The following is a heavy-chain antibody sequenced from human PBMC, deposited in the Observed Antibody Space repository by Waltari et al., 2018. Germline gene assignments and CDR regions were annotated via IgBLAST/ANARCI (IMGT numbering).Heavy chain of an antibody. CDR2: IYSDGGA. CDR3: VKTLGWE. D-gene: IGHD1-26*01. V-gene: IGHV3-53*01. Sequence: EVHLAQSGGGLIQPGGSLRLPCAVAGFTISTNQMSWVRQAPERGLEWVSVIYSDGGAYYADSVKGRFTISRDIRNNILYLQMNSLRVEDTAVYYCVKTLGWEWGQGTLVTVSS. J-gene: IGHJ4*02. CDR1: GFTISTNQ.